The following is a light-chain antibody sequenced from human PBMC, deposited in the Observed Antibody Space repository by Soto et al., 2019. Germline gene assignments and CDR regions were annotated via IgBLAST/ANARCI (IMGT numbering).Light chain of an antibody. V-gene: IGLV2-14*01. J-gene: IGLJ1*01. CDR3: SSFTSSVTYV. CDR2: DVS. Sequence: QSGLTQPASVSFSPGQSITMSCTGTGSDVGGHNSVSWYRQDPGKAPKLMIYDVSNRPSGVSDRFSGSKSGNTASLTISGLQIEDEADYYCSSFTSSVTYVFGTGTKVTVL. CDR1: GSDVGGHNS.